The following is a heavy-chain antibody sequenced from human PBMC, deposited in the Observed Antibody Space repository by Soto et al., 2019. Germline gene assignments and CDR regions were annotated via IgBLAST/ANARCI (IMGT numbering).Heavy chain of an antibody. CDR1: GFSLSTRGVA. V-gene: IGHV2-5*02. D-gene: IGHD5-12*01. CDR2: IYWDEDR. CDR3: AHRPRGYAYYFDC. J-gene: IGHJ4*02. Sequence: QITLKESGPTLVKPTQTLTLTCTFSGFSLSTRGVAVGWFRQPPGKALGWLALIYWDEDRWYSPSLKSRLTITDDASKKEVVLTMTNMDPVDTATYYCAHRPRGYAYYFDCWGQGTLVTVSS.